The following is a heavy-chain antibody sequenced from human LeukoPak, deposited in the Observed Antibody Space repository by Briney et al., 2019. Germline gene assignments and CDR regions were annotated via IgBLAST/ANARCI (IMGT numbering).Heavy chain of an antibody. J-gene: IGHJ4*02. CDR3: ARDPMITFGGGIAPGY. D-gene: IGHD3-16*02. CDR2: IYSGGST. V-gene: IGHV3-66*01. Sequence: GGSLRLSCAASGFTVSSNYMSWVRQAPGKGLEWVSVIYSGGSTYYADSVKGRFTISRDNSKNTLYLQMNSLRAEDTAVYYCARDPMITFGGGIAPGYWGQGTLVTVST. CDR1: GFTVSSNY.